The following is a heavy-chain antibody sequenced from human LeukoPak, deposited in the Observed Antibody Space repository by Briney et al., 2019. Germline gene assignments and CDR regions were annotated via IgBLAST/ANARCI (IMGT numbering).Heavy chain of an antibody. D-gene: IGHD3-3*01. V-gene: IGHV1-69*06. Sequence: SVKVSCKASGGTFSTYAISWVRQAPGQGLEWMGGIIPIFGTANYAQKFQGRVTITADKFTSTAYMELSSLRSEDTAVYYCARNDFWSGYGALYYYYMDVWSKGTTVTVSS. CDR2: IIPIFGTA. CDR3: ARNDFWSGYGALYYYYMDV. J-gene: IGHJ6*03. CDR1: GGTFSTYA.